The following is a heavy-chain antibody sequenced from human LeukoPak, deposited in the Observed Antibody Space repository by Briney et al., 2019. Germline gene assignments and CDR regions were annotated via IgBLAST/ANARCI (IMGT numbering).Heavy chain of an antibody. CDR1: GYTLTSYY. Sequence: GASVKVSCTASGYTLTSYYMHWVRQAPGHELEWMGIINPSGGSTSYAQKFQGRVTMTRDTSTSTVYMELSSLRSEDTAVYYCARAPAGMDVWGKGTTVTVSS. CDR3: ARAPAGMDV. J-gene: IGHJ6*04. V-gene: IGHV1-46*01. CDR2: INPSGGST.